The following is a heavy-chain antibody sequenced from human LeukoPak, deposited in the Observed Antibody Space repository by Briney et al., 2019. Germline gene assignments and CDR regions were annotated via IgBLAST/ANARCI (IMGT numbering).Heavy chain of an antibody. J-gene: IGHJ6*02. CDR2: IYYSGST. Sequence: SETLSLTCTVSGGSISSYYWSWIRQPPGKGLEWIGYIYYSGSTNYNPSLKSRVTISVDTSKNQFSLKLSSVTAADTAVYYCARDSPRGYGMDVWGQGTTVTVS. V-gene: IGHV4-59*01. CDR1: GGSISSYY. CDR3: ARDSPRGYGMDV.